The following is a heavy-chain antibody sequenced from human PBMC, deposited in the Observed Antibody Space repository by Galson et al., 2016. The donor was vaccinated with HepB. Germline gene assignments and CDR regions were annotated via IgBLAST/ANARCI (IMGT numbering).Heavy chain of an antibody. CDR2: IYTSGST. Sequence: SETLSLTCTVSGGSISNYYWSWIRQPAGKGLEWIGRIYTSGSTNYNPSLTSRVTMSLDTSKNQFSLELRSVTAADTAMYYCATHLLFLEWVPAVDYWGQGSLVTVSS. CDR1: GGSISNYY. CDR3: ATHLLFLEWVPAVDY. J-gene: IGHJ4*02. D-gene: IGHD3-3*01. V-gene: IGHV4-4*07.